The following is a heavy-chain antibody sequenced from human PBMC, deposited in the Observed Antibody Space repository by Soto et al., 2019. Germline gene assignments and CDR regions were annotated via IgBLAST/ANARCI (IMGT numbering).Heavy chain of an antibody. CDR2: IYPGDSDT. Sequence: PGESLKISCKGSGYSFTGYWIGWVRQMPGKGLEWMGIIYPGDSDTRYSPSFQGQVTISADKSISTAYLQWSSLKASDTAMYYCARCIAAAGGYYYYGMDVWGQGTTVTVSS. D-gene: IGHD6-13*01. CDR3: ARCIAAAGGYYYYGMDV. CDR1: GYSFTGYW. J-gene: IGHJ6*02. V-gene: IGHV5-51*01.